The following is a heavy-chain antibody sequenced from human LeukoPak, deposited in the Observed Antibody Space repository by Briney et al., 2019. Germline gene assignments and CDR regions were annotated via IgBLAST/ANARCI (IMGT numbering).Heavy chain of an antibody. Sequence: GGSLRLPCAASGFTFSNYGIHWVRQAPGKGLEWVAIISYDGTNKYYADSAKGRFTISRDNSKNTLYLQMNSLRAEDTAMYYCAKEEGVMAIAGSPSGYWGQGTLVTVFS. CDR1: GFTFSNYG. CDR3: AKEEGVMAIAGSPSGY. V-gene: IGHV3-30*18. CDR2: ISYDGTNK. D-gene: IGHD2-21*01. J-gene: IGHJ4*02.